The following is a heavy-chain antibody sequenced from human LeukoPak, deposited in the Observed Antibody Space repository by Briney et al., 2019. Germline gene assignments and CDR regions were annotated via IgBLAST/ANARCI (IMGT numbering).Heavy chain of an antibody. V-gene: IGHV1-46*01. CDR1: GYTFTRYY. CDR2: INPSGGST. CDR3: ARGRPSRAARISSNYFDY. J-gene: IGHJ4*02. D-gene: IGHD6-6*01. Sequence: ASVKVSCKASGYTFTRYYMHWVRQAPGQGLEGMGIINPSGGSTSYAQKFQCRVTMTRDMSTSTVYMELSSLRSEDTAVYYCARGRPSRAARISSNYFDYWGQGTLVTVSS.